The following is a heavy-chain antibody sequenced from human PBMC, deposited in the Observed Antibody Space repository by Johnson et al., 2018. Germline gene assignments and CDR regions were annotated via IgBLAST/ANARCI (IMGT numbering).Heavy chain of an antibody. CDR1: GGSISSYY. V-gene: IGHV4-59*01. J-gene: IGHJ3*02. D-gene: IGHD5-12*01. CDR2: IYYSGST. Sequence: QVQLQESGPGLVKPSETLSLTCTVSGGSISSYYWSWIRQPPGKGLEWIGYIYYSGSTNYNPSLKSRVTISVDTSKNQFSLKLGSVTAADTAVYYCARGRGGYDLAPAFDIWGQGTMVTFSS. CDR3: ARGRGGYDLAPAFDI.